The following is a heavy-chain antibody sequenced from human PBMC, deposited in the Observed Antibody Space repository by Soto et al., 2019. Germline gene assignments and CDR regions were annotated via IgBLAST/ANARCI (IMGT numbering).Heavy chain of an antibody. J-gene: IGHJ6*03. Sequence: QVQLVQSGAEVKKPGSSVRISCTASGVAFSNYTFTWVRRAPGQGLEWMGRVIPLLDASNYAEKFQDRVTITADRSTSTAYMELSGLKSEDSAIYYCASGKSRMTQDRMGFYYYMDVWGKGTTVTVSS. CDR2: VIPLLDAS. CDR3: ASGKSRMTQDRMGFYYYMDV. D-gene: IGHD2-15*01. CDR1: GVAFSNYT. V-gene: IGHV1-69*08.